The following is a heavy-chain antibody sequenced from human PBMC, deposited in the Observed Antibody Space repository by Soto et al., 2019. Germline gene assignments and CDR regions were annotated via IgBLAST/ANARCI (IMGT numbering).Heavy chain of an antibody. CDR2: ISWDGGSP. Sequence: TGGSLRLSCAASGFTFDDYTMHWVRQAPGKGLEWVSLISWDGGSPYYADSVKGRFTISRDNSKNSLYLQMNSLRTEDTALYYCAKNRGGYLYYFDYWGQGKLVTVSS. J-gene: IGHJ4*02. CDR3: AKNRGGYLYYFDY. CDR1: GFTFDDYT. D-gene: IGHD3-22*01. V-gene: IGHV3-43*01.